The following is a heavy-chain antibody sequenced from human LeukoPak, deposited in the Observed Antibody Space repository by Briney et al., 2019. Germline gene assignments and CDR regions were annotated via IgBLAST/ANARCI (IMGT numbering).Heavy chain of an antibody. CDR2: ISSGGDT. J-gene: IGHJ4*02. D-gene: IGHD2-2*01. CDR3: TKRGCSSTTCYSNC. CDR1: GFTFSAYA. Sequence: GGSLRLSCAASGFTFSAYAMSWVRQAPGKGLEWVSAISSGGDTNYAESVKGRFTISRDNSKNTLTLQMSSLRAEDTAVYYCTKRGCSSTTCYSNCWGQGTLVTVAS. V-gene: IGHV3-23*01.